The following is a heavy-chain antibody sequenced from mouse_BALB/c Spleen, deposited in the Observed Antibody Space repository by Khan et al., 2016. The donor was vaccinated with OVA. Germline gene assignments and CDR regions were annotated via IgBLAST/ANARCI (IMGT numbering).Heavy chain of an antibody. CDR1: GFTFSRFG. J-gene: IGHJ2*01. CDR3: ARDSNFDY. CDR2: ISSGSSSI. V-gene: IGHV5-17*02. Sequence: EVELVESGGGLVQPGGSRKLSCAASGFTFSRFGMHWVRQAPEKGLEWVAYISSGSSSIYYADTVKGRFTISRDNPKNTPFLQMTSLRSEDTAMYDCARDSNFDYWGQGTTRTVSS.